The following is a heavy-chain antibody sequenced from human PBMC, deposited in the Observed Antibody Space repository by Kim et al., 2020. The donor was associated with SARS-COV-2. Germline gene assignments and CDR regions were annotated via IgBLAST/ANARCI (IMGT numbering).Heavy chain of an antibody. CDR3: ARARNLRLLDY. CDR1: GGSISGYY. Sequence: SETLSLTCTVSGGSISGYYWSWIRQPPGKGLEWIGYIYYSGSTNYNPSLKSRVTISVDTSKNQFSLRLSSVTAADTAVYYCARARNLRLLDYWGQGTLVT. J-gene: IGHJ4*02. V-gene: IGHV4-59*13. CDR2: IYYSGST. D-gene: IGHD1-7*01.